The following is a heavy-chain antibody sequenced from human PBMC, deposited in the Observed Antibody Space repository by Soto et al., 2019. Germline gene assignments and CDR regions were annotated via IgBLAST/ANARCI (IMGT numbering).Heavy chain of an antibody. J-gene: IGHJ4*02. V-gene: IGHV3-7*01. Sequence: EVQLVESGGGLVQPGGSLRLSCAASGFIFSSYWMTWVRQAPGKGLEWVANIKQGGSEKYYVDSVKGRFTISRDNAKNSLYLQMNSPRAEDTAVYYCARDGWNWNDFDYWGQGTLVTVSS. CDR3: ARDGWNWNDFDY. CDR2: IKQGGSEK. CDR1: GFIFSSYW. D-gene: IGHD1-1*01.